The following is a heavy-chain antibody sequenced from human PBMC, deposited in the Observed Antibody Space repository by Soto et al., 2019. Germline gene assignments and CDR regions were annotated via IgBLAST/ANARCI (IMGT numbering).Heavy chain of an antibody. CDR1: GGTFSSYA. CDR2: IIPIFGTA. J-gene: IGHJ6*02. Sequence: SVKVSCKASGGTFSSYAISWVRQAPGQGLEWMGGIIPIFGTANYAQKFQGRVTITADKSTSTAYMELSSLRSEDTAVYYCASPGGCSGGSCYYYYGMDVWGQGTTVTVSS. V-gene: IGHV1-69*06. CDR3: ASPGGCSGGSCYYYYGMDV. D-gene: IGHD2-15*01.